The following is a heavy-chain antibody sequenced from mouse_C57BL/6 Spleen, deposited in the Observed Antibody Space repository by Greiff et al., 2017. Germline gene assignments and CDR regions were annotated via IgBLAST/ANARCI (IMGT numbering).Heavy chain of an antibody. D-gene: IGHD4-1*01. CDR2: FYPGSGNI. CDR1: GYTFTDYT. J-gene: IGHJ4*01. Sequence: QVQLQESGAELVKPGASVKLSCKASGYTFTDYTMHWVKQRPGQGLEWIGWFYPGSGNIKYNEKFKDKATLTADKSSSTAYMQLSSLTSADSAVYVCARYERALAGTSAMDYWGQGTSVTVSS. V-gene: IGHV1-62-2*01. CDR3: ARYERALAGTSAMDY.